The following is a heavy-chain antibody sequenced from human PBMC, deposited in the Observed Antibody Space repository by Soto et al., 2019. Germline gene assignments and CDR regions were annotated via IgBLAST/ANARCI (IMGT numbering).Heavy chain of an antibody. CDR2: IIPKFGIG. CDR3: ARSAITLFGVVSIPPHYYSEMDV. CDR1: GGTFNRYA. V-gene: IGHV1-69*01. Sequence: QVQLVQSGAEVKKPGSSVKVSCQASGGTFNRYAISWVRQAPGQGLEWMGGIIPKFGIGNDAQRIQGRVTITAYESTGTAYMALSSLRSEDTGVYYCARSAITLFGVVSIPPHYYSEMDVWGQWTTVTVSS. J-gene: IGHJ6*02. D-gene: IGHD3-3*01.